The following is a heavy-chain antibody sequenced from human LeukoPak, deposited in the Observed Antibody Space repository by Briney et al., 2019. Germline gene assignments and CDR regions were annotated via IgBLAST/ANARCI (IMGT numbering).Heavy chain of an antibody. CDR1: GFTFSSYG. Sequence: GGSLRLSCAASGFTFSSYGMSWVRQAPGKGLEWVSAISGSGGSTYYADSVKGRFTISRDNSKNTLYLQMNSLRAEDTAVYYCAKAGIAVAAPRRRYYYYYMDVWGKGTTVTISS. V-gene: IGHV3-23*01. D-gene: IGHD6-19*01. CDR2: ISGSGGST. CDR3: AKAGIAVAAPRRRYYYYYMDV. J-gene: IGHJ6*03.